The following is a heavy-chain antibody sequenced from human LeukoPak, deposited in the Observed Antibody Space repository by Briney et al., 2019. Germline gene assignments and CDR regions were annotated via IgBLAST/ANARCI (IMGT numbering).Heavy chain of an antibody. D-gene: IGHD4-11*01. J-gene: IGHJ4*02. CDR1: GYTFTGYY. V-gene: IGHV1-2*02. CDR2: INPNSGGT. CDR3: ARNDYSNYGTFDY. Sequence: ASVKVSCKASGYTFTGYYMHWVRQAPGQGLEWMGWINPNSGGTNYAQKFQGRVTMTRDTSISTAYMELSSLRSEDTAVYYCARNDYSNYGTFDYWGQGTLVTVSS.